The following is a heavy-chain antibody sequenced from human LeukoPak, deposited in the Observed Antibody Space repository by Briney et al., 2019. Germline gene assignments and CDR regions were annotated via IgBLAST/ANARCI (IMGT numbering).Heavy chain of an antibody. V-gene: IGHV3-23*01. Sequence: QPGRSLRLSCAASGFSFSSYAMHWVRQAPGKGLEWVSTTSAGGSSTYYADSVKGRFTISRDNSKNTFYLQMNSLRAEDTAAYYCAKGGYCSSSSCYYGWFKPWGQGTLVTVSS. CDR1: GFSFSSYA. J-gene: IGHJ5*02. CDR2: TSAGGSST. D-gene: IGHD2-2*01. CDR3: AKGGYCSSSSCYYGWFKP.